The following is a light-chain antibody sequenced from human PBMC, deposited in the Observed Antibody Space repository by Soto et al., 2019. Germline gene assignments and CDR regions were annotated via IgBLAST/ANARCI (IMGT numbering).Light chain of an antibody. V-gene: IGKV1-13*02. CDR3: QQLNSYPVT. CDR2: DAS. CDR1: QGISSS. Sequence: AIQLTQSPSSLSASVGDRVTISCRASQGISSSLAWYQQKPGKPPKLLIYDASSLQSGVPSRFSGSRSGTDFTLTISSLQPEDFATYSCQQLNSYPVTFGQGTRLEI. J-gene: IGKJ5*01.